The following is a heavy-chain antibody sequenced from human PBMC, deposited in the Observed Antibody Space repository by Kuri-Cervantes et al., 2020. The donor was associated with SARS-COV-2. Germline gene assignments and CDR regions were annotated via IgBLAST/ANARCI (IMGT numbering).Heavy chain of an antibody. J-gene: IGHJ4*02. CDR1: GFTFSSYG. Sequence: GESLKISCAASGFTFSSYGMHWVRQAPGKGLEWGAFIRYDGSNKYYADSVKGRFTISRDNSKNTLYLQMNSLRAEDTAVYYCAKVVAGYCSGGSCDSVVVDWGQGTLVTVSS. V-gene: IGHV3-30*02. CDR3: AKVVAGYCSGGSCDSVVVD. CDR2: IRYDGSNK. D-gene: IGHD2-15*01.